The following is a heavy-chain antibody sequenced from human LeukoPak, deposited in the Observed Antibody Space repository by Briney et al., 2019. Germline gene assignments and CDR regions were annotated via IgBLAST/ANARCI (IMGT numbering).Heavy chain of an antibody. CDR3: AKDLEQSYSGWSTSYDA. Sequence: GGSLRLSCAASGFTFSSYAMSWVREVPGKRLEWVSAISSGAGTTGYADSVKGRFTISRDNSKSTIYLQMNSLRAGDTAVYYCAKDLEQSYSGWSTSYDAWGQGTLVTVSS. V-gene: IGHV3-23*01. D-gene: IGHD6-19*01. CDR1: GFTFSSYA. J-gene: IGHJ5*02. CDR2: ISSGAGTT.